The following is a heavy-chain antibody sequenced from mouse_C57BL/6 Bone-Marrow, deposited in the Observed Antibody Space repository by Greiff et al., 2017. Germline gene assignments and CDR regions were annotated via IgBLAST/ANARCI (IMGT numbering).Heavy chain of an antibody. J-gene: IGHJ3*01. D-gene: IGHD2-3*01. CDR1: GYTFTSYG. CDR2: LYPRSGNH. CDR3: AGGWLPPY. Sequence: QVQLQQSGAELARPGASVKLSCKASGYTFTSYGLSWVKQSTGQGLEWIGELYPRSGNHYYNENFTGKATLPDDKSSSKAYMELRGLTSDDSAVCFWAGGWLPPYWGQGTLVTVSA. V-gene: IGHV1-81*01.